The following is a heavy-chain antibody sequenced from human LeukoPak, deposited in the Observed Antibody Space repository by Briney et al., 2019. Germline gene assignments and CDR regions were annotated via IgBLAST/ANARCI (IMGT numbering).Heavy chain of an antibody. J-gene: IGHJ4*02. CDR2: INDFGNFI. CDR3: TGVDYY. CDR1: AFNFRNNR. Sequence: QTGGSLRLSCTGSAFNFRNNRMHWVRQVPGKGLEWVSCINDFGNFITYADSVKGRFTISRDNAKNTLFLQMNSLRVEDTAIYYCTGVDYYWGQGIPVTVSS. V-gene: IGHV3-74*03.